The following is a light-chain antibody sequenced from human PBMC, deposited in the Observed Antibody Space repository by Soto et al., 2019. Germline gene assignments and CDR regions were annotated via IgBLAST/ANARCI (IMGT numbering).Light chain of an antibody. J-gene: IGLJ2*01. CDR3: AAWDDSLTGPV. V-gene: IGLV1-47*01. CDR1: TSNIGSNS. Sequence: QSVLTQPPSASGTPGQRVTIPCSGSTSNIGSNSVCWYQQLPGTAPKLLIYRNDQRPSGVPDRFSGSKSGTSASLAISGLRSEDEAEYYCAAWDDSLTGPVFGGGTKVTVL. CDR2: RND.